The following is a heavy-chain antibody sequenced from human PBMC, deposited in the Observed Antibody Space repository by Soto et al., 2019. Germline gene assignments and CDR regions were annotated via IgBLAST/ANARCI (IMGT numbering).Heavy chain of an antibody. Sequence: GGSLRLSCAASGFTFSSYGMHWVRQAPGKGLEWVAVISYDGSNKYYADSVKGRFTISRGNSKNTLYLQMNSLRAEDTAVYYCAKSGSGSYYNGPNFDYWGQGTLVTVSS. CDR1: GFTFSSYG. CDR2: ISYDGSNK. J-gene: IGHJ4*02. V-gene: IGHV3-30*18. D-gene: IGHD3-10*01. CDR3: AKSGSGSYYNGPNFDY.